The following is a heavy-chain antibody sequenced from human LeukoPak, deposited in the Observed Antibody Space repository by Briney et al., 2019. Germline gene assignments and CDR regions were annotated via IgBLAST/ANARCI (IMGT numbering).Heavy chain of an antibody. CDR3: ARHRTVRGSYLDY. D-gene: IGHD1-26*01. J-gene: IGHJ4*02. V-gene: IGHV4-59*08. CDR1: GGSISSYY. CDR2: IYYSGST. Sequence: SETLSLTCTVSGGSISSYYWSWIRQPPGKGLEWIGYIYYSGSTNYNPSLKSRVTISVDTSKNQFSLKLSSVTAADTAVYYCARHRTVRGSYLDYWGQGTLVTVSS.